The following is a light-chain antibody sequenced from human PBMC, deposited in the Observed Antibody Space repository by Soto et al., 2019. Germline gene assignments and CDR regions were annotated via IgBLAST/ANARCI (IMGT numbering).Light chain of an antibody. V-gene: IGLV2-11*01. J-gene: IGLJ2*01. CDR1: ISDVAGYNY. CDR2: DVT. CDR3: SSYAGSSNLV. Sequence: QSALTQPRSVSGSPGQSVTISCTGTISDVAGYNYVSWYQHHPGKAPKLLISDVTKRPSWVPDRFSGSKSGSTASLTISELQAEDEADYYCSSYAGSSNLVFGGGTKLTVL.